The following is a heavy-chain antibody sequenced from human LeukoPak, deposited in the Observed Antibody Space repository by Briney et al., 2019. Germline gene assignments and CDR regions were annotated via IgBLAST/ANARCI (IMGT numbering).Heavy chain of an antibody. CDR2: IIPIFGTA. Sequence: SVKVSCKASGGTFSSYAISWVRQAPGQGLEWMGGIIPIFGTANYAQKFQGRVTITTDESTSTAYMELSSLRSEDTAVYYCATAWGSYDFWSGYLRNYYYYYYMDVWAKGPRSPSP. V-gene: IGHV1-69*05. CDR3: ATAWGSYDFWSGYLRNYYYYYYMDV. J-gene: IGHJ6*03. D-gene: IGHD3-3*01. CDR1: GGTFSSYA.